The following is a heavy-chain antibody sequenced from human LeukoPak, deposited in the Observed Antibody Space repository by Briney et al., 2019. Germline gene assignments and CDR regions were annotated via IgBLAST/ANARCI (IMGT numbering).Heavy chain of an antibody. CDR1: GGSFSGYY. J-gene: IGHJ5*02. Sequence: SKTLSLTCAVYGGSFSGYYWSWIRQPPGKGLEWIGEINHSGSTNYNPSLKSRVTISVDTSKNQFSMKLSSVTAADTAVYYCARGPMIVVVIGSASWLDPWGQGTLVTVSS. CDR3: ARGPMIVVVIGSASWLDP. V-gene: IGHV4-34*01. CDR2: INHSGST. D-gene: IGHD3-22*01.